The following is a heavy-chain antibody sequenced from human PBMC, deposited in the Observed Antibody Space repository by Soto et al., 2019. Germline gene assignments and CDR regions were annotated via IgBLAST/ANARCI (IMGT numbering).Heavy chain of an antibody. CDR3: AHRRGGNYAFSGGYYPGFDY. CDR2: IYWDDDK. D-gene: IGHD3-3*01. Sequence: SGPTLVNPTQTLTLTCNVSGFSLSNSGVGVAWIRQPPGKTMEWLALIYWDDDKRYGPSLRDRLTITKDTSYNQVVLTMTGGDPVSTSTYYCAHRRGGNYAFSGGYYPGFDYWGRGTPVTVSS. CDR1: GFSLSNSGVG. V-gene: IGHV2-5*05. J-gene: IGHJ4*02.